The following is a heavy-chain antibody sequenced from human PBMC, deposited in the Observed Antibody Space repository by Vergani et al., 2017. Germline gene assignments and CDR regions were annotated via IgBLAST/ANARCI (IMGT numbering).Heavy chain of an antibody. V-gene: IGHV2-5*04. CDR3: VYRKTECGTTGCFYPFYYYYYMDV. CDR1: GFSLNTRGVS. Sequence: QITLKESGPTLVKPTQTLTLTCTFSGFSLNTRGVSVAWIRQPPGKALDWLALIYWNDDQHYSPSLNNRVTITKDNSKNQVVLTITNMDYVDTGTYYCVYRKTECGTTGCFYPFYYYYYMDVGGKGTTVTVSS. CDR2: IYWNDDQ. D-gene: IGHD1-7*01. J-gene: IGHJ6*03.